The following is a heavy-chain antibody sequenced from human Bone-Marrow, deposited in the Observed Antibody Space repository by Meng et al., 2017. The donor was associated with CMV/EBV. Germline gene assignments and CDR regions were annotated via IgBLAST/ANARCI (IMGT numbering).Heavy chain of an antibody. CDR1: GYTFTSYY. Sequence: ASVKVSCKASGYTFTSYYMHWVRQAPGQGLEWMGIINPSGGSTSYAQKFQGRVTITTDESPSTAYMELSSLRSEDTAVYYCAREGYCTNGGCYRGDFDYWGQGTLVTVSS. CDR3: AREGYCTNGGCYRGDFDY. CDR2: INPSGGST. J-gene: IGHJ4*02. D-gene: IGHD2-8*01. V-gene: IGHV1-46*01.